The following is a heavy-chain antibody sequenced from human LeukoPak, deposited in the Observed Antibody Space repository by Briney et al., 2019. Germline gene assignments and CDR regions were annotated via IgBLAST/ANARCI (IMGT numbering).Heavy chain of an antibody. CDR2: MSGSGYYT. J-gene: IGHJ6*03. CDR3: AKMEGQRLYDYCMDV. Sequence: PGGSLRLSCAASGFAFSNFAMSWVRQAPGKGLEWASAMSGSGYYTYYVESVKGRFTISRDNSKNTLYPHMNSLRADDTAVYYCAKMEGQRLYDYCMDVWGRGTTVTVSS. CDR1: GFAFSNFA. D-gene: IGHD3-3*01. V-gene: IGHV3-23*01.